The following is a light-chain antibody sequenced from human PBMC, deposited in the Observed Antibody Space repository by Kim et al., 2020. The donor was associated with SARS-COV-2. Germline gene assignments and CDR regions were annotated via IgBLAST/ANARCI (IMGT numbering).Light chain of an antibody. CDR1: QGIRND. V-gene: IGKV1-6*02. J-gene: IGKJ1*01. Sequence: ASVGDRIIITCRASQGIRNDLGWYQQKPGKAPKLLIYAASSLESGVPSRFSGSGSGTDFTLTISSLQPEDFATYYCLQDYNYPRTFGQGTKVDIE. CDR3: LQDYNYPRT. CDR2: AAS.